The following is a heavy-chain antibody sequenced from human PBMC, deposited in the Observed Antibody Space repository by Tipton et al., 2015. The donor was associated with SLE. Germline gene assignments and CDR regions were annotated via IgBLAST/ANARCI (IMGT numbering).Heavy chain of an antibody. J-gene: IGHJ5*02. CDR2: MYYSGST. D-gene: IGHD4-17*01. V-gene: IGHV4-39*07. Sequence: TLSLTCTVSGGSISSSSYYWGWIRQPPGKGLEWIGSMYYSGSTYYNPSLKSRVTISVDTSKNQFSLKLSSVTAADTAVYYCARARDTVTGDWFDPWGRGTLGTVAS. CDR1: GGSISSSSYY. CDR3: ARARDTVTGDWFDP.